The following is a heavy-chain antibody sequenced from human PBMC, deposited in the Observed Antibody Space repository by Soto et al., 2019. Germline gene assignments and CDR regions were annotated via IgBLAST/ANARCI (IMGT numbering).Heavy chain of an antibody. J-gene: IGHJ3*02. CDR1: GFTFSSYS. V-gene: IGHV3-21*01. Sequence: GGSLRLSCAASGFTFSSYSMNWVRQAPGKGLEWVSSISSSSSYIYYADSVKGRFTISRDNAKNSLYLQMNSPRAEDTAVYYCAREMAAAGGGAFDIWGQGTMVTVSS. CDR3: AREMAAAGGGAFDI. D-gene: IGHD6-13*01. CDR2: ISSSSSYI.